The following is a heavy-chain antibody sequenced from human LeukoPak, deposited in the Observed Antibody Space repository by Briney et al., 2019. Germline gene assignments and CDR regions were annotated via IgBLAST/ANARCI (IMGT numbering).Heavy chain of an antibody. CDR1: GGSISSYY. CDR3: ARGPGGATAEAFDI. Sequence: SETLSLTCTVSGGSISSYYWSWIRQPAGKGLEWIGRIYTSGSNNYNPSLKSRVTMSVDTSKNQFSLKLSSVTAADTAVYYCARGPGGATAEAFDIWGQGTMVTVSS. J-gene: IGHJ3*02. CDR2: IYTSGSN. V-gene: IGHV4-4*07. D-gene: IGHD4/OR15-4a*01.